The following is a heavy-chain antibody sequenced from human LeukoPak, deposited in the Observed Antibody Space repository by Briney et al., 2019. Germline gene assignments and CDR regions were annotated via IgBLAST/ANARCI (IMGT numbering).Heavy chain of an antibody. D-gene: IGHD3-3*01. J-gene: IGHJ5*02. Sequence: ASVKVSCKASGYTFTSYAMHWVRQAPGQRLEWMGWINAGNGNTKYSQKFQGRVTITRDTSASTAYMELSSLRSEDTAVYYCARDRGAYYDFWSGQRWFDPWGQGTLVTVSS. V-gene: IGHV1-3*01. CDR2: INAGNGNT. CDR1: GYTFTSYA. CDR3: ARDRGAYYDFWSGQRWFDP.